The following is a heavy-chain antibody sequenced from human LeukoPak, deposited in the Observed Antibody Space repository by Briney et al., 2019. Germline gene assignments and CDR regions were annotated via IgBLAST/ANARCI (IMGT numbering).Heavy chain of an antibody. V-gene: IGHV3-7*05. D-gene: IGHD3-22*01. CDR2: IKQDGSEK. J-gene: IGHJ4*02. CDR1: GITFSRYW. Sequence: PGGSLRLSCAGSGITFSRYWMSWVRQAPGKGLEWVANIKQDGSEKNYVDSVKGRFTISRDNAKNSLYLQMSSLRAEDTAVYYCARGEYYFDGGYWGQGTLVTVSS. CDR3: ARGEYYFDGGY.